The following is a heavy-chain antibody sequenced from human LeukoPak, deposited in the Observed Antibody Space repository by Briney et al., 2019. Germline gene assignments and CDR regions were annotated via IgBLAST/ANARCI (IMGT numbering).Heavy chain of an antibody. V-gene: IGHV3-53*01. J-gene: IGHJ5*02. CDR2: IYHDGSI. D-gene: IGHD6-13*01. Sequence: GGSLRLSCAASGFTVSSDYMSWVRQAPGKGLEWVSIIYHDGSIYYADSVKGRFTISRDNSKNTLYLQLNSLRAEDTAVYYCAKDEGIAAAGTEWFDPWGQGTLVTVSS. CDR3: AKDEGIAAAGTEWFDP. CDR1: GFTVSSDY.